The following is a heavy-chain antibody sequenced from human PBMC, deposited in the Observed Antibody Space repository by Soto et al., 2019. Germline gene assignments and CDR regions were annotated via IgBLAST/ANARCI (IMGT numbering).Heavy chain of an antibody. Sequence: ASVKVSCKASGYTFTGYGISWVRQAPGQGLEWMGWISAYSGNTNYAQKLQGRVTMTTDTSTSTAYMELSSLRSDDTAVYYCARGKCGNRPHAFYLRGQGTLVTVSS. V-gene: IGHV1-18*04. J-gene: IGHJ4*03. D-gene: IGHD3-16*01. CDR3: ARGKCGNRPHAFYL. CDR2: ISAYSGNT. CDR1: GYTFTGYG.